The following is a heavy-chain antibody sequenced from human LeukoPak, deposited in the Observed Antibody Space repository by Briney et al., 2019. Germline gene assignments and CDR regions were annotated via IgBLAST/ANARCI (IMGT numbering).Heavy chain of an antibody. CDR2: IYTSGTT. CDR1: GFIVSGHY. CDR3: ARDKPGFLEGDMDV. D-gene: IGHD3-3*01. V-gene: IGHV3-53*01. Sequence: PGGSLRLSCAASGFIVSGHYMSWVRQAPGEGLEWVSLIYTSGTTTYADSVKGRFTTSREPSKNTLFPQMNRLRVEDTAVYYCARDKPGFLEGDMDVWGIGTTVTVSS. J-gene: IGHJ6*03.